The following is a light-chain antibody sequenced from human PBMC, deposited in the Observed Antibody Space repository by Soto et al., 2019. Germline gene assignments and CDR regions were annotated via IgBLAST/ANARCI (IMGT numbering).Light chain of an antibody. CDR1: CSDVGSYNL. J-gene: IGLJ3*02. Sequence: QSVLTLPASVSGSPGQSITISCTGTCSDVGSYNLVSWYQQHPGKAPKLMIYEGTKRPSGVSNRFSGSKSGNTASLTISGLQAEDEADYYCCSYAGSSTFEWVFGGGTQLTVL. CDR3: CSYAGSSTFEWV. V-gene: IGLV2-23*03. CDR2: EGT.